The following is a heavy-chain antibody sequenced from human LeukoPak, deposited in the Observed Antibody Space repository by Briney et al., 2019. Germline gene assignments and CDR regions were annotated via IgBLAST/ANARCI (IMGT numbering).Heavy chain of an antibody. CDR3: ARVLGDTPVYFQH. V-gene: IGHV1-69*05. J-gene: IGHJ1*01. Sequence: ASVKVSCEASGGTFSSYAISWVRQAPGQGLEWMGGIIPIFGTANYAQKFQGRVTITTDESTSTAYMELSSLRSEDTHVYYCARVLGDTPVYFQHWGQGTLVTVSS. CDR2: IIPIFGTA. D-gene: IGHD3-10*01. CDR1: GGTFSSYA.